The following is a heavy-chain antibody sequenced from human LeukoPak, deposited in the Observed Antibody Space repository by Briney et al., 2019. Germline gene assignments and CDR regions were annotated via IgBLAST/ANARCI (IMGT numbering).Heavy chain of an antibody. Sequence: PSETLSLTCTVSGGSISSYYWSWIRQPPGKGLEWIGRIYTSGSTNYNPSLKSRVTISVDTSKNQFSLKLSSVTAADTAVYYCARGYVTTDAFDIWGQGTMVTVSS. CDR1: GGSISSYY. D-gene: IGHD4-11*01. V-gene: IGHV4-4*08. CDR2: IYTSGST. J-gene: IGHJ3*02. CDR3: ARGYVTTDAFDI.